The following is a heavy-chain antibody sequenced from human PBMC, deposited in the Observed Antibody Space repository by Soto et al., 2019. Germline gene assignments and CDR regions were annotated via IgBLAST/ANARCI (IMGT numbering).Heavy chain of an antibody. J-gene: IGHJ4*02. CDR1: GGTFSSYA. D-gene: IGHD3-22*01. V-gene: IGHV1-69*13. CDR2: IIPIFGTA. Sequence: GASVKVSCKASGGTFSSYAISWVRQAPGQGLEWMGGIIPIFGTANYAQKFQGRVTITADESTSTAYMELSSLRSEDTAVYYCARGVSHYYDSSGYFYYYFDYWGQGTLVTVSS. CDR3: ARGVSHYYDSSGYFYYYFDY.